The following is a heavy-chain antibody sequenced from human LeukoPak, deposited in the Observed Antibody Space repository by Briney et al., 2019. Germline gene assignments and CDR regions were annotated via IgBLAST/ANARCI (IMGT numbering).Heavy chain of an antibody. Sequence: GASVKVSCKASGGTFSSYAISWVRQAPGQGLEWMGRIIPIFGIANYAQKFQGRVTITADKSTSTAYMELSSLRSEDTAVYYCARGVQLERTAFDYWGQGTLVTVSS. CDR2: IIPIFGIA. V-gene: IGHV1-69*04. CDR3: ARGVQLERTAFDY. CDR1: GGTFSSYA. D-gene: IGHD1-1*01. J-gene: IGHJ4*02.